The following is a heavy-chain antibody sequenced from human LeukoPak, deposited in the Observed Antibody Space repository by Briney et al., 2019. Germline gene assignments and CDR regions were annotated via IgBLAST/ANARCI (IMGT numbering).Heavy chain of an antibody. J-gene: IGHJ4*02. D-gene: IGHD3-22*01. V-gene: IGHV3-74*01. CDR2: IASDGSST. CDR1: GFTFSSYW. Sequence: GGSLRLSCAASGFTFSSYWMNWVRQAPGKGLVWVSRIASDGSSTTYADSVKGRFSISRDNAKNTLYLQMNSLRVEDTAVYYCASAAYDSNGYTANHDYWGQGTLVTVSS. CDR3: ASAAYDSNGYTANHDY.